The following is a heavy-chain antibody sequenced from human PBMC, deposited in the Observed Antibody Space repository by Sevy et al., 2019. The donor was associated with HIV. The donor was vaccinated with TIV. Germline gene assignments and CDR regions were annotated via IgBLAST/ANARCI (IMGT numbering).Heavy chain of an antibody. J-gene: IGHJ4*02. D-gene: IGHD5-12*01. V-gene: IGHV3-33*01. CDR3: ARGVVATIYRGYYFDY. Sequence: GGSLRLSCAASGFTFSSYVMHWVRQAPGKGLEWVAVIWHDGSNKYYADSVKGRFTISRDNSKNTLYLQMNSLRAEDTAVYYCARGVVATIYRGYYFDYWGQGTLVTVSS. CDR1: GFTFSSYV. CDR2: IWHDGSNK.